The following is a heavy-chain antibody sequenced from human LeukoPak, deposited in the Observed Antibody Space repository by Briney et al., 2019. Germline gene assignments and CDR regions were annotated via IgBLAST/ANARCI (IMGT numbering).Heavy chain of an antibody. D-gene: IGHD2-21*01. J-gene: IGHJ4*02. CDR2: IRGGGGST. CDR1: GFTFTSYS. CDR3: AKDFRIGYSAHFDY. Sequence: GGSLGLSCAASGFTFTSYSINWVRQAPGKGLEWVSTIRGGGGSTYYADSVKGRFTISRDNSKNTLYLQVNSLRAEDTAVYYCAKDFRIGYSAHFDYWGQGALVTVSS. V-gene: IGHV3-23*01.